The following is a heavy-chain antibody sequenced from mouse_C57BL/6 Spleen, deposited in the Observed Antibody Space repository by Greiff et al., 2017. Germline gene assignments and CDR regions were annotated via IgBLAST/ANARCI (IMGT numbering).Heavy chain of an antibody. Sequence: VQLQQPGPELVKPGASVKMSCKASGYTFTDYTMHWVKQSHGQSLEWLGYINPNNGGTSYNQKFKGKATLTVNKSSSTAYMERRSLTSEYSAVYYCSRVTTVVTYFDYWGQGTTLTVSS. J-gene: IGHJ2*01. D-gene: IGHD1-1*01. CDR1: GYTFTDYT. V-gene: IGHV1-22*01. CDR3: SRVTTVVTYFDY. CDR2: INPNNGGT.